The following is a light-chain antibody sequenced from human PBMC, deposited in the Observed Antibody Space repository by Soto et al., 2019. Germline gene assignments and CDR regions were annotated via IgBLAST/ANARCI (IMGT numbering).Light chain of an antibody. J-gene: IGKJ1*01. CDR3: QQRSNWPWP. CDR1: QSVSSY. CDR2: DAS. V-gene: IGKV3-11*01. Sequence: EGVLTQSPATLSLSPGERSTLSCRASQSVSSYLAWYQQKPGQAPRLLIYDASNRATGIPARFSGSGSGTDFTLTISSLEPEDFTVYYCQQRSNWPWPFGQGTKVDIK.